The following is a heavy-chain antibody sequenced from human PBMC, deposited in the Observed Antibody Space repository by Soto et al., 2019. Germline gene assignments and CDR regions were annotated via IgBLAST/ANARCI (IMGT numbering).Heavy chain of an antibody. CDR2: MNPNSGNT. CDR1: GYTFTSYD. D-gene: IGHD2-21*02. J-gene: IGHJ4*02. CDR3: AREEVGGGDLGR. Sequence: QVQLVQSGAEVKKPGASVKVSCKASGYTFTSYDINWVRQATGQGLEWMGWMNPNSGNTGYAQKCQGRVTMTRNTTLSTAYMGLSSLRSEDTAVYYCAREEVGGGDLGRWGQGTLVTVSS. V-gene: IGHV1-8*01.